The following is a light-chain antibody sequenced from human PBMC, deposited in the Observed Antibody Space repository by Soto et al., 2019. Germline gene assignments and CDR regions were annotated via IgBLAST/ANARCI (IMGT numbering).Light chain of an antibody. Sequence: QSALTQPPSASGSPGQSVTISCTGTSSDVGGDDYVSWYQHHPGKAPKLMIYDVNKRPSGVPDRFSGSKSGNTASLTVSGLPAEDEADYYCSSYAGSNNWVFGGGTKLTVL. CDR1: SSDVGGDDY. V-gene: IGLV2-8*01. CDR2: DVN. CDR3: SSYAGSNNWV. J-gene: IGLJ3*02.